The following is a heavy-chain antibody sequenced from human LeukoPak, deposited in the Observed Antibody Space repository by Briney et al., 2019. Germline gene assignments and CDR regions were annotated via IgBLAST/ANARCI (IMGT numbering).Heavy chain of an antibody. Sequence: SGTLSLTCAVSGGSISSNWWSWVRQPPGKGLEWIGEIEDRGNTNYNPSLKSRVTISVDTSKNQFSLKLSSVTAADTAVYYCARLSGYSSGHYYSDYWGQGTLVTVSS. CDR2: IEDRGNT. D-gene: IGHD3-22*01. V-gene: IGHV4-4*02. CDR1: GGSISSNW. CDR3: ARLSGYSSGHYYSDY. J-gene: IGHJ4*02.